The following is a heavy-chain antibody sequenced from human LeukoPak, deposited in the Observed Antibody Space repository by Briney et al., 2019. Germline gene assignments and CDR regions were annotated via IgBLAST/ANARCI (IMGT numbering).Heavy chain of an antibody. J-gene: IGHJ2*01. Sequence: SETLSLTCTVSGGSICSYYWSWIREPPGKGVEWIGYIYYSGSTNYNPSLKSRVTISVDTSKNQFSLKLSSVTAADTAVYYCARLLFLPAADWYFDLWGRGTLVTVSS. V-gene: IGHV4-59*08. D-gene: IGHD2-2*01. CDR1: GGSICSYY. CDR3: ARLLFLPAADWYFDL. CDR2: IYYSGST.